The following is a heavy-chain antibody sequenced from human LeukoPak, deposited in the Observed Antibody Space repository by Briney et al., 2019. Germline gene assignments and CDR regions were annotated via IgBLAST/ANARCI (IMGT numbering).Heavy chain of an antibody. Sequence: GGSLRLSCAASGFTFNRYWTSWVRQAPGKELQWVANIKQDGSARYYVDSVKGRFTISRDNAKNSLYLQMNSLRAEDTAVYYCARVEASGYDYGAFDYWGQGTLVTVSS. CDR1: GFTFNRYW. D-gene: IGHD5-12*01. CDR3: ARVEASGYDYGAFDY. V-gene: IGHV3-7*01. CDR2: IKQDGSAR. J-gene: IGHJ4*02.